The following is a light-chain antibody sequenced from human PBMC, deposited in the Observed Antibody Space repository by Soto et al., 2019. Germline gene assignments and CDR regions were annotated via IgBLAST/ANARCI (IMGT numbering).Light chain of an antibody. Sequence: QSVLTQPPSVSAAPGQKVTISCSGSSSNIENNYVSWYQQLPGTAPKLLIYGNNQRPSGVPDRFSGSTSGTSASLAISGLRSEDESDYYCATWDDSLNGYVFGTGTKVTVL. CDR1: SSNIENNY. CDR2: GNN. V-gene: IGLV1-47*02. CDR3: ATWDDSLNGYV. J-gene: IGLJ1*01.